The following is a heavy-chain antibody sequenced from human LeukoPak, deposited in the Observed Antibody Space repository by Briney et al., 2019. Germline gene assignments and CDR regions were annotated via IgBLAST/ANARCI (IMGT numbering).Heavy chain of an antibody. Sequence: GGSLRLSCAASGFTFSSYAMHWVRQAPGKGLEWVAVISYDGSNKYYADSVKGRFTISRDNSKNTLYLQMNSLRAEDTAVYYCASLGGYCSGGSCYSPLYYYYMDVWGKGTTVTVSS. CDR2: ISYDGSNK. D-gene: IGHD2-15*01. V-gene: IGHV3-30*04. J-gene: IGHJ6*03. CDR3: ASLGGYCSGGSCYSPLYYYYMDV. CDR1: GFTFSSYA.